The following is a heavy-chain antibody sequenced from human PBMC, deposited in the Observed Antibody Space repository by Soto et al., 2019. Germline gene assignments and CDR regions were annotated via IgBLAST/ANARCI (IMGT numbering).Heavy chain of an antibody. CDR1: GFTFSSYG. CDR3: ARGEVFVTVSYFDY. V-gene: IGHV3-33*01. D-gene: IGHD3-9*01. Sequence: GGSLRLSCAASGFTFSSYGMHWVRQAPGKGLEWVAVIWYDGSNKYYADSVKGRFTISRDNSKNTLYLQMNSLRAEDTAVYYCARGEVFVTVSYFDYWGQETLVTVSS. J-gene: IGHJ4*02. CDR2: IWYDGSNK.